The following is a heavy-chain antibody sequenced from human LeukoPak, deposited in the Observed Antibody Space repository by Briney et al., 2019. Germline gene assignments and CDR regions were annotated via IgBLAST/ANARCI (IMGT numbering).Heavy chain of an antibody. J-gene: IGHJ5*02. CDR2: IYTSGST. CDR3: ARGVPAALGWFDP. D-gene: IGHD2-2*01. Sequence: SETLSLTCTVSGGSISSGSYYWSWIRQPAGKGLEWIGRIYTSGSTNYSLSLKSRVTISIDTSKNQFSLKLSSVTAADTVVYYCARGVPAALGWFDPWGQGTLVTVSS. V-gene: IGHV4-61*02. CDR1: GGSISSGSYY.